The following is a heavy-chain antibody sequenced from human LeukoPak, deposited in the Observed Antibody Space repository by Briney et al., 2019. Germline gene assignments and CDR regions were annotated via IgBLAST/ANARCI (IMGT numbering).Heavy chain of an antibody. V-gene: IGHV3-48*03. CDR3: ARAERYFAAVHFDY. J-gene: IGHJ4*02. D-gene: IGHD3-9*01. Sequence: GGSLRLSCAASGFTFSSYEMNWVRQAPGKGLEWVSYISSSGSTIYYADSVKGRFTISRDNAKNSLYLHMNSLRAEDTAVYYCARAERYFAAVHFDYWGQGTLVTVSS. CDR2: ISSSGSTI. CDR1: GFTFSSYE.